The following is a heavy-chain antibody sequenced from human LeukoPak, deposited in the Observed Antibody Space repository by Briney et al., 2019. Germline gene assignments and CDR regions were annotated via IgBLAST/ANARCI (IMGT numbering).Heavy chain of an antibody. J-gene: IGHJ4*02. CDR2: ISGSGGST. Sequence: PGASLRLSCAASGFTFSSYAMSWVRQAPGKGLEWVAGISGSGGSTYYADSVKGRFTISRDNSKNTLYLRMNSLRAEDTAVYYCAKAGTYDYWGQGTLVTVSS. CDR1: GFTFSSYA. V-gene: IGHV3-23*01. D-gene: IGHD6-13*01. CDR3: AKAGTYDY.